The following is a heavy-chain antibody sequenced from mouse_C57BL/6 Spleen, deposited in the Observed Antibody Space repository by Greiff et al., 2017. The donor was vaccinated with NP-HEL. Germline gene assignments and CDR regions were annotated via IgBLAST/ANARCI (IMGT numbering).Heavy chain of an antibody. CDR3: ARKSNPFAY. V-gene: IGHV1-64*01. J-gene: IGHJ3*01. CDR2: IHPNSGST. D-gene: IGHD2-5*01. Sequence: QVQLQQPGAELVKPGASVKLSCKASGYTFTSYWMHWVKQRPGQGLEWIGMIHPNSGSTNYNEKFKSKATLTVDKSSSTAYMQLSSLTSEDSAVYYCARKSNPFAYWGQGTLVTVSA. CDR1: GYTFTSYW.